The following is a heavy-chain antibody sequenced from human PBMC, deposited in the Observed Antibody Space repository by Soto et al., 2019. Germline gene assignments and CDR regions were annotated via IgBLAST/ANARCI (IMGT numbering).Heavy chain of an antibody. V-gene: IGHV1-69*08. CDR2: IIPILGIA. D-gene: IGHD3-10*01. J-gene: IGHJ6*03. CDR1: GGTFSSYT. Sequence: QVQLVQSGAEVKKPGSSVKVSCKASGGTFSSYTISWVRQAPGQGLEWMGRIIPILGIANYAQKFQGRVTITADKSTSTAYMELSSLRSEDTAVYYCERDYYGSGSPHPFYYYYMDVWGKGTTVTVSS. CDR3: ERDYYGSGSPHPFYYYYMDV.